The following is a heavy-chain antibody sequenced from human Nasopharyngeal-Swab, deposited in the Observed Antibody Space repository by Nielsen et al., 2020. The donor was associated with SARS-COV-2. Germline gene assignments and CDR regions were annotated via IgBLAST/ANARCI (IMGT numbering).Heavy chain of an antibody. CDR1: GFTFSSYS. J-gene: IGHJ5*02. D-gene: IGHD3-3*01. CDR3: ARGTTYYDFWSGYYLENWFDP. Sequence: GGSLRLSCAASGFTFSSYSMNWVRQAPGKGLEWVSSIRTTGSYIYYADSVKGRFTISRDNAKNSLYLQMNSLRAEDTAVYYCARGTTYYDFWSGYYLENWFDPWGQGTLVTVSS. V-gene: IGHV3-21*01. CDR2: IRTTGSYI.